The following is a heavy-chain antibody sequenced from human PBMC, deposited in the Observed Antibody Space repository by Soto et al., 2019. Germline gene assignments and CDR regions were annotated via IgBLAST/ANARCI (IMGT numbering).Heavy chain of an antibody. CDR2: TYHRPWYFS. CDR1: GDSVSRCSAA. CDR3: VRDRYSSSGWLDP. Sequence: PSQTFSLTCAIIGDSVSRCSAAWNLIRQSPAGGLEWLGRTYHRPWYFSDYAESVKSRIIINPDTSKNQFSLQLKSVTPEDTAVYYCVRDRYSSSGWLDPWGQGTPVTVYS. V-gene: IGHV6-1*01. J-gene: IGHJ5*02. D-gene: IGHD3-10*01.